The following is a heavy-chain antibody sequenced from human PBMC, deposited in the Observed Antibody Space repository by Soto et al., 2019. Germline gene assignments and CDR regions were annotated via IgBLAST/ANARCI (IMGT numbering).Heavy chain of an antibody. CDR1: GYTFTGYY. Sequence: GASVKVSCKASGYTFTGYYMHWVRQAPGQGLEWMGWINPNSGGTNYAQKFQGWVTMTRDTSISTAYMELSRLRSDDTAVYYCARGNYVQDLPHYYYYGMDVWGQGTPVTVSS. J-gene: IGHJ6*02. CDR3: ARGNYVQDLPHYYYYGMDV. D-gene: IGHD3-10*02. CDR2: INPNSGGT. V-gene: IGHV1-2*04.